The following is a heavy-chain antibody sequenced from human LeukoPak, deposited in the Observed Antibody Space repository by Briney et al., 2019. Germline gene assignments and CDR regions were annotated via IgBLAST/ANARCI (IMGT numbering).Heavy chain of an antibody. D-gene: IGHD6-19*01. Sequence: PGGSLRLSCAASGFTFSSYWMHWVRQAPGRGLVWVSRINTDGSSVSHADSVKGRFTISRDNAKDTLYLQMNSLRVEDTAVYYCARVKDIAVAGSPDNWGQGTLGTVSS. CDR2: INTDGSSV. CDR1: GFTFSSYW. CDR3: ARVKDIAVAGSPDN. V-gene: IGHV3-74*01. J-gene: IGHJ4*02.